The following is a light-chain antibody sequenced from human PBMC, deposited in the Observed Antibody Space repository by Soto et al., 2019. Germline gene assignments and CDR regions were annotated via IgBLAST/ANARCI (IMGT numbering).Light chain of an antibody. CDR2: DAS. Sequence: EIVMTQSPASLSVSPGERATLSCRASQSVRSDLVWYQQKPGQAPRLLIYDASNRATGIPARFSGSGSGTDFTLTISSLEPEDFAVYYCQQCNSWPQWTSGQGTKVDIK. CDR3: QQCNSWPQWT. V-gene: IGKV3-11*01. J-gene: IGKJ1*01. CDR1: QSVRSD.